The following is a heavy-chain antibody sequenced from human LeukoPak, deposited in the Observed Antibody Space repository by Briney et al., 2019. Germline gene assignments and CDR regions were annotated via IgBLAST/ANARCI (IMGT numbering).Heavy chain of an antibody. CDR2: ISAYNGNT. CDR1: GYTFTSYG. CDR3: ARDRYDLGPPDP. V-gene: IGHV1-18*01. J-gene: IGHJ5*02. D-gene: IGHD3-3*01. Sequence: GASVNVSFTAAGYTFTSYGISWVRQAPGQGLEWMGWISAYNGNTNYAQKLQGRVTMTTDTSTSTAYMELRSLGSDDTAVYYCARDRYDLGPPDPWGQGTLVTVSS.